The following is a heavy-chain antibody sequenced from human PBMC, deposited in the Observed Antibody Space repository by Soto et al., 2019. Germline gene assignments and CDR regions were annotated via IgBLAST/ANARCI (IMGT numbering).Heavy chain of an antibody. V-gene: IGHV4-59*01. Sequence: SETLSLTCTVSGGSISSYYWSWIRQPPGKGLGWIGYIYYSGSTNYNPSLKSRVTISVDTSKNQFSLKLSSVTAADTAVYYCARERTATYFDYWGQGTLVTVSS. CDR1: GGSISSYY. D-gene: IGHD2-21*02. J-gene: IGHJ4*02. CDR2: IYYSGST. CDR3: ARERTATYFDY.